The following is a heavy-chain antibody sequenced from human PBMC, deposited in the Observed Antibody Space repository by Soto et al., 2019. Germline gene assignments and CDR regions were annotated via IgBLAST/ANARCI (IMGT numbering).Heavy chain of an antibody. CDR1: GFTFSTYA. V-gene: IGHV3-23*01. Sequence: EVQLLESGGGLVQPGGSLRLSCAASGFTFSTYAMSWVRQAPGKGLEWVATIRGSGGNTHYADSVKGRFTTSRDNSENTVYLQMNRLRADDTAVYYCARVKSQILSSGWYGGDDIWGHGTMFTVSS. J-gene: IGHJ3*02. CDR3: ARVKSQILSSGWYGGDDI. CDR2: IRGSGGNT. D-gene: IGHD6-19*01.